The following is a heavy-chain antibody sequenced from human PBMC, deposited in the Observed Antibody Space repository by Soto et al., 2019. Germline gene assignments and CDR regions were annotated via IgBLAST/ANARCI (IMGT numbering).Heavy chain of an antibody. J-gene: IGHJ4*02. CDR1: GYTFTNYG. CDR2: INTYNGNT. V-gene: IGHV1-18*01. Sequence: QVQLVQSGAEVKKPGASVKVSCKASGYTFTNYGVSWVRQAPGQGLEWMGWINTYNGNTNYAQKFQGRVTMTTDTSTSTAHMALRSLRSDDTAAYYCAKVQEKWSTFFDYWGQGTLVTVSS. D-gene: IGHD2-15*01. CDR3: AKVQEKWSTFFDY.